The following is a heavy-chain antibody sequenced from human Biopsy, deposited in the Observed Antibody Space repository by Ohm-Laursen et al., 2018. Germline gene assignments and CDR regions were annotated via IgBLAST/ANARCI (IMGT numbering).Heavy chain of an antibody. J-gene: IGHJ6*02. D-gene: IGHD5-24*01. CDR2: ISPSGATT. Sequence: ASVTVSCKASGNTFATYHIHWVRQAPGQGLEWMGVISPSGATTSLSQKFQGRITMTRDTSTGTVYMDLNSLGSEDTAVYYCARAGVGSDGTDSYYYGMDVWGPGTTVFVSS. CDR3: ARAGVGSDGTDSYYYGMDV. V-gene: IGHV1-46*01. CDR1: GNTFATYH.